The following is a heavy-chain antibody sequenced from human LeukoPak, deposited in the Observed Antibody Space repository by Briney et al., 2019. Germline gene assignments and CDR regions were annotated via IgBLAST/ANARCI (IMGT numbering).Heavy chain of an antibody. D-gene: IGHD1-20*01. CDR3: ARGYNWNPYYFDY. CDR1: GGSISSYY. V-gene: IGHV4-59*08. J-gene: IGHJ4*02. CDR2: IHYSGNT. Sequence: SETLSLTCTVSGGSISSYYWSWIRQPPGKGLEWIGYIHYSGNTNYDPSLKNRVTISVDTSKNQFSLNLSSVTAADTAVYFCARGYNWNPYYFDYWGRGTLVTVSS.